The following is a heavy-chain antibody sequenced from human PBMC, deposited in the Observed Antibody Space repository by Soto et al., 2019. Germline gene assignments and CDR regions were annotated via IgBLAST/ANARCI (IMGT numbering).Heavy chain of an antibody. J-gene: IGHJ4*02. CDR2: INAANGNT. D-gene: IGHD3-10*01. Sequence: GASVKVSCKASGYIFTNYAMHWVRQAPGQRLEWMGWINAANGNTKYSQKFQGRVTITTDTSASTAYMELSSLRSEDTAVYYCASAPYGAGIYGTDYLDSWGQGTLVTVSS. V-gene: IGHV1-3*01. CDR3: ASAPYGAGIYGTDYLDS. CDR1: GYIFTNYA.